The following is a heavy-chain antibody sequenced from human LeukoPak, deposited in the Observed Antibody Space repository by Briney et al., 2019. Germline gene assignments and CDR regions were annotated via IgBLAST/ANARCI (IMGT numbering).Heavy chain of an antibody. Sequence: KPSETLSLTCTVSGGSISSYYWSWLRQPPGKGLEWIGYIYYSGSTYYNPSLKSRVTIYVDTSKNQFSLKLSSVTAADTAVYYCARLQHYYDSSGYVGYWGQGTLVTVSS. CDR2: IYYSGST. CDR3: ARLQHYYDSSGYVGY. CDR1: GGSISSYY. D-gene: IGHD3-22*01. J-gene: IGHJ4*02. V-gene: IGHV4-59*08.